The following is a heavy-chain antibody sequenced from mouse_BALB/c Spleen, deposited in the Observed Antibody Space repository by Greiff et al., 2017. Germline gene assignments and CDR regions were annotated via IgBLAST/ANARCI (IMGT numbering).Heavy chain of an antibody. J-gene: IGHJ4*01. D-gene: IGHD2-10*02. CDR1: GFSLTGYG. CDR2: IWGDGST. Sequence: VKLMESGPGLVAPSQSLSITCTVSGFSLTGYGVNWVRQPPGKGLEWLGMIWGDGSTDYNSALKSRLSISKDNSKSQVFLKMNSLQTDDTARYYCARDGGYGNYGNAMDYWGQGTSVTVSS. CDR3: ARDGGYGNYGNAMDY. V-gene: IGHV2-6-7*01.